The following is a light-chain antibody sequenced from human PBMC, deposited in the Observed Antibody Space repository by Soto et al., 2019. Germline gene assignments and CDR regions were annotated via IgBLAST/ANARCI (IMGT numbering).Light chain of an antibody. CDR1: QFNRND. J-gene: IGKJ4*01. CDR2: AAS. V-gene: IGKV1-6*02. CDR3: LQDYTYPLT. Sequence: ATQMTQSPSSLSASVGDRVTITCRASQFNRNDLGWYQQKPGKAPQLLIFAASKLQSGVPSRFSGSGSGTDFTLTISSLQPEDFATYYCLQDYTYPLTFGGGTRVEIK.